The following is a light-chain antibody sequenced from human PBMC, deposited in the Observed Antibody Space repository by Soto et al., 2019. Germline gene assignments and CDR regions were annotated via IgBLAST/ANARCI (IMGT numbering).Light chain of an antibody. CDR1: QTISSF. CDR3: QQSYSMSSP. Sequence: DIQMTQSPSSLSASVGDRVTITCRASQTISSFLNWYQQKPGKAPKLLIYATSSLQSGVPSRFSGSGSGTDFTLTISSLQPEDFATYYCQQSYSMSSPFGGGTKVEIK. CDR2: ATS. J-gene: IGKJ4*01. V-gene: IGKV1-39*01.